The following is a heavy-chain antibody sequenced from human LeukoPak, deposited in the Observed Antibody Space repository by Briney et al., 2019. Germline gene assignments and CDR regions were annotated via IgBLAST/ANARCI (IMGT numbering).Heavy chain of an antibody. CDR1: DGSIDNSSYY. CDR3: ARGGVGADN. CDR2: IYYSGST. Sequence: PSETLSLTCSVSDGSIDNSSYYWGWIRQPPGKGLEWIGTIYYSGSTVYNPSLKSRVTVSVDTSKKQFYLRLTSVTAPDTAVYYCARGGVGADNWGQGTLVTVSS. D-gene: IGHD1-26*01. V-gene: IGHV4-39*01. J-gene: IGHJ4*02.